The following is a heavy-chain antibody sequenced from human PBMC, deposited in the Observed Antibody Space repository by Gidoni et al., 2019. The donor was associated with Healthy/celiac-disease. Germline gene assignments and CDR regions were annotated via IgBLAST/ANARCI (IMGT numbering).Heavy chain of an antibody. J-gene: IGHJ4*02. CDR1: VFTFSSYA. CDR2: ISGSGGST. D-gene: IGHD6-19*01. V-gene: IGHV3-23*01. CDR3: AKVMEQWLEFDY. Sequence: EVQLLESGGGLVQPGGSLRLSCSASVFTFSSYAMSWVRQAPGKELEWVSAISGSGGSTYYADSVKGRFTISRDNSKNTLYLQMNSLRAEDTAVYYCAKVMEQWLEFDYWGQGTLVTVSS.